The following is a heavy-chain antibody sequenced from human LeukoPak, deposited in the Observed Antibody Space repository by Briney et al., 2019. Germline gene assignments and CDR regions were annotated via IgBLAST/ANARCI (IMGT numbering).Heavy chain of an antibody. V-gene: IGHV4-61*01. CDR2: IYYTGRT. J-gene: IGHJ4*02. Sequence: SETLSLTCTVSGGSISSALYHWGWIRQPPGKNLEWIGYIYYTGRTKYNPSVQSRVTISVDTSKNQFSLNLRSVTSADTAVYFCTRVSIHGDSDYWGQGTLVTVSS. CDR3: TRVSIHGDSDY. CDR1: GGSISSALYH.